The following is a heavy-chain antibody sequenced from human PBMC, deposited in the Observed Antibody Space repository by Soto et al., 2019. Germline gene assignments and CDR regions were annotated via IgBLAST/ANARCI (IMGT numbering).Heavy chain of an antibody. CDR1: GYTFTSYY. CDR2: INPSGGST. Sequence: ASVKVSCKASGYTFTSYYMHWVRQAPGQGLEWMGIINPSGGSTSYAQKFQGRVTMTRDTSTSTVYMELSSLRSEDTAVYYCARAGLGETTWRGFDYWGQGTLVTVSS. D-gene: IGHD3-10*01. V-gene: IGHV1-46*03. CDR3: ARAGLGETTWRGFDY. J-gene: IGHJ4*02.